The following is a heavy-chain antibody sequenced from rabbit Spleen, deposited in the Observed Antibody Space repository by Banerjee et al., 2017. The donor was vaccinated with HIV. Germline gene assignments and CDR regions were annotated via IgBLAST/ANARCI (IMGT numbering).Heavy chain of an antibody. J-gene: IGHJ4*01. D-gene: IGHD8-1*01. CDR2: IYGDYGLNT. CDR3: AREEPGSSYLIPSYCFNL. V-gene: IGHV1S43*01. Sequence: QEQLVESGGGLVQPEGSLTLTCKAAGFDFSSSYYMCWVRQAPGKGLEWIACIYGDYGLNTWYASWAKGRFTISRSTSLNTVDLKMTSLTAADTATYFCAREEPGSSYLIPSYCFNLWGQGTLVTVS. CDR1: GFDFSSSYY.